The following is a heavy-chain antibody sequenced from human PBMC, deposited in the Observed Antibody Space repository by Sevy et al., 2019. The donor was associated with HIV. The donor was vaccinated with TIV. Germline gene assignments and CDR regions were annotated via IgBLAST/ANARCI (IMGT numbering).Heavy chain of an antibody. D-gene: IGHD3-22*01. J-gene: IGHJ4*02. V-gene: IGHV5-51*01. CDR2: IYPGDSDT. CDR1: GYSFTSYW. Sequence: GESLKISCKGFGYSFTSYWIGWVRQMPGKGLEWMGIIYPGDSDTRYSPSFQGQVTISADKSISTAYLQWSSLKASDTAMYYCARETSLYDSSGYSRLAGYFDYWGQGTLVTVSS. CDR3: ARETSLYDSSGYSRLAGYFDY.